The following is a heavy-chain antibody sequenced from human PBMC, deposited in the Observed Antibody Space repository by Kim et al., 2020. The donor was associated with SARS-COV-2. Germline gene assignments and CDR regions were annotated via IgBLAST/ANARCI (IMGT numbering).Heavy chain of an antibody. CDR1: GFTFSSYG. V-gene: IGHV3-30*18. J-gene: IGHJ6*02. Sequence: GGSLRLSCAASGFTFSSYGMHWVRQAPGKGLEWVAVISYDGSNKYYADSVKGRFTISRDNSKNTLYLQMNSLRAEDTAVYYCAKESGSGSYYAWTYYYYGMDVWGQGTTATV. CDR3: AKESGSGSYYAWTYYYYGMDV. CDR2: ISYDGSNK. D-gene: IGHD3-10*01.